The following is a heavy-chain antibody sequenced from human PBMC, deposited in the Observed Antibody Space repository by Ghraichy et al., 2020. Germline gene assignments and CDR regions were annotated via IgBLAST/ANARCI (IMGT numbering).Heavy chain of an antibody. CDR1: GFTFSGYW. CDR2: INHDGSST. V-gene: IGHV3-74*01. Sequence: GSLRLSCAASGFTFSGYWMHWVRQAPGMGLVWVSRINHDGSSTNYADSVKGRFTISRDNANNTLYLQMNSLRAEDTAMYYCARDRGGPGYWGQGTLVTVSS. CDR3: ARDRGGPGY. J-gene: IGHJ4*02.